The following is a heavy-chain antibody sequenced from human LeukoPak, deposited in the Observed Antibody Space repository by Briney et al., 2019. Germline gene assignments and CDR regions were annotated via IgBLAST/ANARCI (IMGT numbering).Heavy chain of an antibody. CDR2: IRYDGSNK. J-gene: IGHJ4*02. V-gene: IGHV3-30*02. Sequence: PGGSLRLSCAASGFTFSSYGMHWVRQAPGKGLEWVAFIRYDGSNKYYADPVKGRFTISRDNSKNTLYLQMNSLRAEDTAVYYCAKGASGYSGYGLGDYWGQGTLVTVSS. CDR3: AKGASGYSGYGLGDY. D-gene: IGHD5-12*01. CDR1: GFTFSSYG.